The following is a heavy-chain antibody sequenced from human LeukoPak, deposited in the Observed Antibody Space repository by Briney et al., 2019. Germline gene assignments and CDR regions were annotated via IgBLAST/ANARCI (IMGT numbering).Heavy chain of an antibody. CDR3: ARASMVAKRGLDY. Sequence: PSETLSLTCTVSGGSISSSSYYWGWIRQPPGKGLEWIGSIYYSGSTYYNPSLKSRVTISVDTSKNQFSLKLSSVTAADTAVYYCARASMVAKRGLDYWSQGTLVTVSS. D-gene: IGHD5-12*01. J-gene: IGHJ4*02. V-gene: IGHV4-39*01. CDR2: IYYSGST. CDR1: GGSISSSSYY.